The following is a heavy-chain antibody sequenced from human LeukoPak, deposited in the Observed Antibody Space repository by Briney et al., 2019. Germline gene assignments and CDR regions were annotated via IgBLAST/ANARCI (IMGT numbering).Heavy chain of an antibody. CDR2: ISAYNGNT. D-gene: IGHD2-2*01. CDR1: GYTFTSYG. CDR3: ASDAAPAYYYYGMDV. Sequence: GASVKVSCKASGYTFTSYGISWVRQAPGQGLEWMGWISAYNGNTNYAQKLPGRVTMTTDTSTSTAYMELRSLRSDDTAVYYCASDAAPAYYYYGMDVWGQGTTVTVSS. V-gene: IGHV1-18*01. J-gene: IGHJ6*02.